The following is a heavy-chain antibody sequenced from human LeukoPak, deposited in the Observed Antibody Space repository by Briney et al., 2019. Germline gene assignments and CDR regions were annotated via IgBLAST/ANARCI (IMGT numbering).Heavy chain of an antibody. D-gene: IGHD4-11*01. Sequence: GGSLRLSCAASGFTFSSSTMTWVRQAPGKGLEWVSSITSGSGSTYHTDSVKGRFTISRDNSKNTVFLQMNSLRAEDTAIYYCAITGVRGFDSWGQGTLVTVSS. J-gene: IGHJ4*02. CDR1: GFTFSSST. V-gene: IGHV3-23*01. CDR3: AITGVRGFDS. CDR2: ITSGSGST.